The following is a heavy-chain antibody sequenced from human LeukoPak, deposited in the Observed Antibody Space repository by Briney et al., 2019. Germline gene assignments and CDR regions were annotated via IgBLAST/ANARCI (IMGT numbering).Heavy chain of an antibody. CDR3: ASVSARPDYYFDS. Sequence: PSETLSLTCAVSGYSISSSNWWGWIRPPPGKGLEGIGYIYYSGSTYYSPSLKGRVTMSIDTSKNQFSLKLSSVTAVDTAVYYCASVSARPDYYFDSWGQGTLVTVSS. J-gene: IGHJ4*02. D-gene: IGHD6-6*01. CDR2: IYYSGST. CDR1: GYSISSSNW. V-gene: IGHV4-28*01.